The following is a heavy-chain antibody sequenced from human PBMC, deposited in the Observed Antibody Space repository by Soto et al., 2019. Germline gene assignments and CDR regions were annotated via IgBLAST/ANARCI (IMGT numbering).Heavy chain of an antibody. CDR3: ARARYYGMDV. CDR1: GGSFSGYY. V-gene: IGHV4-34*01. Sequence: PSETLSLTCAVYGGSFSGYYWSWIRQPPGKGLEWIGEVNHSGSTNYNPSLKSRVTISVDTSKNQFSLKLSSVTAADTAVYYCARARYYGMDVWGQGTMVTVSS. J-gene: IGHJ6*02. CDR2: VNHSGST.